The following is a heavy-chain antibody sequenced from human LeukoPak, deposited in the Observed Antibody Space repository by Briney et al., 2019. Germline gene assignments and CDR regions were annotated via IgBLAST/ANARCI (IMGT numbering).Heavy chain of an antibody. J-gene: IGHJ6*02. Sequence: GGSLRLSCAASGFTFSSYAMSWVRQAPGKGLEWVSAISGSGGSTYYADSVKGRFTISRDNSKNTLYLQMNSLRAEDTAVYYCAKDFMGGGWYGYYYYGMDVWGQGTTVTVSS. CDR3: AKDFMGGGWYGYYYYGMDV. V-gene: IGHV3-23*01. D-gene: IGHD6-19*01. CDR1: GFTFSSYA. CDR2: ISGSGGST.